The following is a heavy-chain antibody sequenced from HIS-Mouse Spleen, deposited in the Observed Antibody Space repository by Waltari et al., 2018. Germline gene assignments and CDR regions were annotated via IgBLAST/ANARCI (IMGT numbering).Heavy chain of an antibody. V-gene: IGHV2-5*01. Sequence: QITLKESGPTLVKPTQTLALTCTFSGFSLSTSGVGVGCIRQPPGKALEWLALIYWNDDKRYSPSLKDKLTHTKDNPKNQVVLNKTNNDPVDTATYYCAHRIYSSSWDDAFDIWGQGTMVTVSS. J-gene: IGHJ3*02. CDR2: IYWNDDK. CDR1: GFSLSTSGVG. CDR3: AHRIYSSSWDDAFDI. D-gene: IGHD6-13*01.